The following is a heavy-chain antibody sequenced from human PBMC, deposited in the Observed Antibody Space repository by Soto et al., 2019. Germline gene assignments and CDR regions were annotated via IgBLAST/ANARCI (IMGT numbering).Heavy chain of an antibody. CDR1: GGSISSGGYY. J-gene: IGHJ4*02. D-gene: IGHD3-3*01. CDR3: ARGHALRFLEWLPAFDY. CDR2: IYYSGST. V-gene: IGHV4-31*03. Sequence: PSETLSLTCTVSGGSISSGGYYWTWIRHHPGKGLEWIGYIYYSGSTYYNPSLKSRVTISVDTSKNQFSLKLSSVTAADTAVYYCARGHALRFLEWLPAFDYWGQGTLVTVSS.